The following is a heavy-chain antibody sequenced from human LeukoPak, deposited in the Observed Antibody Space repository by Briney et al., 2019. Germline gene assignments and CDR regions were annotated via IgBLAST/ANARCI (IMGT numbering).Heavy chain of an antibody. CDR1: GFTFSSYA. J-gene: IGHJ4*02. D-gene: IGHD3-16*02. CDR3: AKDNLNDYVWGSYRFPATHFDY. V-gene: IGHV3-23*01. Sequence: GGSLRLSCAASGFTFSSYAMSWVRQAPGKGLEWVSPISGNGGSTYYADSVKGRFTISRDNSKNTLYLQMNSLRAEDTAVYYCAKDNLNDYVWGSYRFPATHFDYWGQGALVTVSS. CDR2: ISGNGGST.